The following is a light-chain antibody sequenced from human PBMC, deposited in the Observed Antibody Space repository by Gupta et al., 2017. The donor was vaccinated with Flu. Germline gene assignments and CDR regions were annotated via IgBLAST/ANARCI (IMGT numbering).Light chain of an antibody. V-gene: IGLV3-21*02. CDR1: NIGTYR. CDR2: GDS. CDR3: QVWDSNSDQAV. J-gene: IGLJ2*01. Sequence: GGNNIGTYRVHWYQQKPGRAPRLVVYGDSDRPSGIPERFSGSTSGNTATLTINRVEAGDEADYSCQVWDSNSDQAVFGGGTRLTVL.